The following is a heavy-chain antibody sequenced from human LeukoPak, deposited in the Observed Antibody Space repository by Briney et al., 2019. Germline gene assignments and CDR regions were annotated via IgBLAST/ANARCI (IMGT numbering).Heavy chain of an antibody. V-gene: IGHV1-69*06. CDR3: ARDPTTLLWFGELTQGWFDP. CDR2: IIPIFGTA. D-gene: IGHD3-10*01. Sequence: ASVKVSCKASGGTFSSYAISWVRQAPGQGLEWMGGIIPIFGTANYAQKFQGRVTITADKSTSTAYMELSSLRSEDTAEYYCARDPTTLLWFGELTQGWFDPWGQGTLVTVSS. J-gene: IGHJ5*02. CDR1: GGTFSSYA.